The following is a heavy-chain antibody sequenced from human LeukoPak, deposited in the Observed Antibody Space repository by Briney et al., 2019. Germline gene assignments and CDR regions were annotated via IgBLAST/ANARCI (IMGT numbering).Heavy chain of an antibody. Sequence: PSETLSLTCTVSGGSISSSSYYWGWIRQAPGKGLEWLSAINPSDDYTSYADAVKGRFAVSRDNSRKTVYLHMNSLTAEDTALYYCARLAVRVAVGGQDYWGQGTLVTVSS. CDR3: ARLAVRVAVGGQDY. J-gene: IGHJ4*02. CDR1: GGSISSSSYY. V-gene: IGHV3-23*01. D-gene: IGHD6-19*01. CDR2: INPSDDYT.